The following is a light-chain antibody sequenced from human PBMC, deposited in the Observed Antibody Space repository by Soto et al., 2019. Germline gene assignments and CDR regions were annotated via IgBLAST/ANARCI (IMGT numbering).Light chain of an antibody. CDR1: SSNIGAGYD. CDR3: QSYDSSLSGWV. V-gene: IGLV1-40*01. J-gene: IGLJ3*02. Sequence: QLVLTQPPSVSGAPGQRVTISCTGSSSNIGAGYDVHWYQQLPGTAPKLLIYGNSNRPSGVPDRFSGSKSGTSASLAITGLQAEDEAYYYCQSYDSSLSGWVFGGGTQLTVL. CDR2: GNS.